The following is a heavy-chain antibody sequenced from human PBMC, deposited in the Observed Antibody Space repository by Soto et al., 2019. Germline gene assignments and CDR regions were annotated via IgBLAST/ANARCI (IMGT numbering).Heavy chain of an antibody. Sequence: ASVKVSCKASGYTFTSYYMHWVRQAPGQGLEWMGIINPSGGSTSYAQKFQGRVTMTRDTSTSTVYMELSSLRSEDTAVYYCARWRSRWLQFYYFDYWGQGTLVTVSS. V-gene: IGHV1-46*01. CDR1: GYTFTSYY. CDR2: INPSGGST. D-gene: IGHD5-12*01. CDR3: ARWRSRWLQFYYFDY. J-gene: IGHJ4*02.